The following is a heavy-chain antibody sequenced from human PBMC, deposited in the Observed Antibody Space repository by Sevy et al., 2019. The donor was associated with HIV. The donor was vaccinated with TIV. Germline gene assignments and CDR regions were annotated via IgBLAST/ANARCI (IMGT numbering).Heavy chain of an antibody. J-gene: IGHJ4*02. CDR1: GYTFTGYY. D-gene: IGHD3-3*01. CDR3: ARVGYDFWSGYYPGPYYFDY. CDR2: INPNSGGT. Sequence: ASVKVSCKASGYTFTGYYMHWVRQAPGQGLEWMGWINPNSGGTNYAQKFQGRVTMTRDTSISTAYMERSRLGSDDTAVYYCARVGYDFWSGYYPGPYYFDYWGQGTLVTVSS. V-gene: IGHV1-2*02.